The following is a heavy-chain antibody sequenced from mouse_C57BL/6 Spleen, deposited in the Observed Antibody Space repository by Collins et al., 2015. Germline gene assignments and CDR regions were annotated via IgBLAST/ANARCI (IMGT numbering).Heavy chain of an antibody. CDR1: GYTFTTYG. CDR2: INTYSGVP. V-gene: IGHV9-3*01. Sequence: QIQLVQSGPELKKPGETVKISCKASGYTFTTYGMSWVKQAPGKGLKWMGWINTYSGVPTYADDFKGRFAFSLETSASTAYLQINNLKNEDTATYFCARSGYYGSSLFAYWGQGTLVTVSA. D-gene: IGHD1-1*01. J-gene: IGHJ3*01. CDR3: ARSGYYGSSLFAY.